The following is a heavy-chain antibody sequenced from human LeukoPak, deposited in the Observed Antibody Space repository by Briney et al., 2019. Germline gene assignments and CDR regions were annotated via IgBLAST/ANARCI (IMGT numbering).Heavy chain of an antibody. J-gene: IGHJ4*02. CDR3: ARRPSGWYSAKFDY. CDR1: GGSISSSSYY. CDR2: IYYSGST. D-gene: IGHD6-19*01. Sequence: PSETLSLTCTVSGGSISSSSYYWGWIRQPPGKGLEWIGSIYYSGSTYYNPSLKSRVTISVDTSKNQFSLKLSSVTAADTAVYYCARRPSGWYSAKFDYWGQGTLVTVSS. V-gene: IGHV4-39*01.